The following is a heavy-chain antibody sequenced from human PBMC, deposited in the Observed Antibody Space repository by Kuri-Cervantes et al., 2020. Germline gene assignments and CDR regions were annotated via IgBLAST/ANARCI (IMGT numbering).Heavy chain of an antibody. CDR2: ISGSGGP. Sequence: GGSLRLSCTASGFTFTDYGMHWVRQVPGKGLEWVSTISGSGGPYYAESVKGRFTISRDNYRNTLYLQMSGLRAEDTAVYYCAKRTSRGTTYHFDYWGQGTLVTVSS. D-gene: IGHD3-16*01. J-gene: IGHJ4*02. V-gene: IGHV3-23*01. CDR3: AKRTSRGTTYHFDY. CDR1: GFTFTDYG.